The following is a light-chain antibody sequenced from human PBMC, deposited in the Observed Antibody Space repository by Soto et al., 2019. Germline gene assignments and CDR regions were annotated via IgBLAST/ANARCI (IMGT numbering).Light chain of an antibody. Sequence: QCVLTQPASVSAAPGQKVTISRSGSSSNIGNNYVSWYQQLPVTAPKLLIYDNNKRPSGIPDRFSDSKSGTSATLAITGLQTGDEADYYCGTWDSSLSAYAFGTGTKVTVL. V-gene: IGLV1-51*01. CDR2: DNN. J-gene: IGLJ1*01. CDR3: GTWDSSLSAYA. CDR1: SSNIGNNY.